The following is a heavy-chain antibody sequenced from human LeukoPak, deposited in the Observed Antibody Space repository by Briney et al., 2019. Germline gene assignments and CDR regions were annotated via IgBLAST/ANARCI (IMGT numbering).Heavy chain of an antibody. D-gene: IGHD1-26*01. V-gene: IGHV4-4*02. CDR2: INHSGST. Sequence: SETLSLTCAVSSGSISSSNWWSWVRQPPGKGLEWIGEINHSGSTNYNPSLKSRVTISVDMSDNQFSLKLTSVTAADTAVYYCALGYNDIWELWSQGNMVTVSS. J-gene: IGHJ4*02. CDR1: SGSISSSNW. CDR3: ALGYNDIWEL.